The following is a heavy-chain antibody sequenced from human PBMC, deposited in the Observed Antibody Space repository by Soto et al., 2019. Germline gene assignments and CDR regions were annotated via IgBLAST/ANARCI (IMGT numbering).Heavy chain of an antibody. CDR1: GGSFSGYY. J-gene: IGHJ6*02. D-gene: IGHD6-13*01. Sequence: SETQSLTCAVYGGSFSGYYWSWIRQPPGKGLEWMGEINHSGSTNYNPSLKSRVTISVDTSKNQFSLKLSSVTAADTAVYYCARDPAYLYSSSWFNYYYYGMDVWGQGXTVTVYS. CDR3: ARDPAYLYSSSWFNYYYYGMDV. CDR2: INHSGST. V-gene: IGHV4-34*01.